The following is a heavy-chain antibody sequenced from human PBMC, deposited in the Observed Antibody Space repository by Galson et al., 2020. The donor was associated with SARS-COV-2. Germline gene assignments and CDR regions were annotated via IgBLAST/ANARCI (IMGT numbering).Heavy chain of an antibody. CDR2: ITPIFGTA. Sequence: ASVKVSCKASGGTFSSYAISWVRQAPGQGLEWMGGITPIFGTAHYAQKFQGRVTITTDESTSTAYMELSSLRSEDTAVYYCARGGYGSGSYYNYYYYYMDVWGKGTTVTVSS. CDR3: ARGGYGSGSYYNYYYYYMDV. J-gene: IGHJ6*03. V-gene: IGHV1-69*05. D-gene: IGHD3-10*01. CDR1: GGTFSSYA.